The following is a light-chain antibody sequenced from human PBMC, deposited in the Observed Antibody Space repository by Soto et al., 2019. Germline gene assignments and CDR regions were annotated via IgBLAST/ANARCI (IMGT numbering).Light chain of an antibody. CDR1: QSIRTN. Sequence: EIVMTQSPATLSVSPGERAILSCSASQSIRTNVAWYQQRPGQAPRLLIYGASTRATDIPARFSGSGSGTEFTLTISSLQSEDFSISYCQQYNHWTSITFGQGTRLE. CDR3: QQYNHWTSIT. V-gene: IGKV3-15*01. J-gene: IGKJ5*01. CDR2: GAS.